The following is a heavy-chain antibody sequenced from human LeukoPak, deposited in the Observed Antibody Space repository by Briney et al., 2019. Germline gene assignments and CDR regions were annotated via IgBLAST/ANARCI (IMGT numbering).Heavy chain of an antibody. CDR1: GFTFSSYA. J-gene: IGHJ5*02. V-gene: IGHV3-23*01. D-gene: IGHD2-15*01. CDR2: ISGSGGST. CDR3: AKLGIVVVVAATTWFDP. Sequence: GGSLRLSCAASGFTFSSYAMSWVRQAPGKGLELFSAISGSGGSTYYADSVKGRFTIYRDNSKNTLYLQMNSLRAEDTAVYYCAKLGIVVVVAATTWFDPWGQGTLVTVSS.